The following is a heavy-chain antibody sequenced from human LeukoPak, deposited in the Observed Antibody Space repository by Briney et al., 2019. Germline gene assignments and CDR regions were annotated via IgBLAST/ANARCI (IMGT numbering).Heavy chain of an antibody. V-gene: IGHV1-2*02. CDR3: ARGFYGMDF. CDR1: GYTFSGSY. Sequence: GASVKVSCEASGYTFSGSYIYWARQAPGQRLEWMGWINPNSGDTHYAQNFQGRVTMTRDTSITTAYMELSSLRSDDTGVYYCARGFYGMDFWGQGTTVTVSS. CDR2: INPNSGDT. J-gene: IGHJ6*02.